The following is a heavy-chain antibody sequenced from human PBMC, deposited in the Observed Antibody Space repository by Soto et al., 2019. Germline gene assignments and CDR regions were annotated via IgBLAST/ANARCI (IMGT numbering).Heavy chain of an antibody. CDR3: AKDRRAARPSTSYYYGMDV. CDR2: ISGSGGST. J-gene: IGHJ6*02. Sequence: EVQLLESGGGLVQPGGSLRLSCAASGFTFSSYAMSWVRQAPGKGLEWVSAISGSGGSTYYADSVKGRFTISRDNSKNTLYLQMNSLRAEDTAVYYCAKDRRAARPSTSYYYGMDVWGQGTTDTVSS. D-gene: IGHD6-6*01. CDR1: GFTFSSYA. V-gene: IGHV3-23*01.